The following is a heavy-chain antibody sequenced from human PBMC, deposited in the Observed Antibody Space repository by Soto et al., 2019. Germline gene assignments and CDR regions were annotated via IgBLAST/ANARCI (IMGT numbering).Heavy chain of an antibody. Sequence: EVQLVESGGGLVQPGGSLRLSCAASGFTFSSYSMNWVRQAPGKGLEWVSYISSSSSTIYYADSVKGRFTISRDNAKNSLYLQMNSLRAEDMAVYYCARVGRFDWLLYDAFDIWGQGTMVTVSS. CDR1: GFTFSSYS. V-gene: IGHV3-48*01. J-gene: IGHJ3*02. CDR3: ARVGRFDWLLYDAFDI. D-gene: IGHD3-9*01. CDR2: ISSSSSTI.